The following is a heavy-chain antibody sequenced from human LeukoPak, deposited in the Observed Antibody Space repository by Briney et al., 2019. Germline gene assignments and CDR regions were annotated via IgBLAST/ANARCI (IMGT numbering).Heavy chain of an antibody. Sequence: GGSLRLSCAASGFTFSSYAMSWVRQAPGKGLEWVSAISGSGGSTYYADSVKGRFTISRDNSKNTLYLQMNSLRAEDTAVYYCARARPTTKYSSGWSDYWGQGTLVTVSS. J-gene: IGHJ4*02. CDR1: GFTFSSYA. CDR3: ARARPTTKYSSGWSDY. D-gene: IGHD6-19*01. V-gene: IGHV3-23*01. CDR2: ISGSGGST.